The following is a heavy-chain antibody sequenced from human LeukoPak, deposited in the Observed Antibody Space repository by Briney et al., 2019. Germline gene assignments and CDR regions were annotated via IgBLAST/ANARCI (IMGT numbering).Heavy chain of an antibody. J-gene: IGHJ4*02. CDR3: AGHSYSSSFDN. V-gene: IGHV5-51*01. CDR2: IYPGDSDT. D-gene: IGHD6-13*01. CDR1: GYSFTSYW. Sequence: RGESLKISCKGSGYSFTSYWIGWVRQMPGKGLEWMGIIYPGDSDTRYSPSFQGQVTISADKSISTAYLQWSSLRASDTAIYYCAGHSYSSSFDNWGQGTLVTVSS.